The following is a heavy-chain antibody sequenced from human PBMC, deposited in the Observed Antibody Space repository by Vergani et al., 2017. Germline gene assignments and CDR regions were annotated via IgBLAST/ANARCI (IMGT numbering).Heavy chain of an antibody. CDR1: GIDFSSLI. CDR3: AREYSSTSGRAFDF. D-gene: IGHD2-2*01. V-gene: IGHV3-48*01. CDR2: VSTGTKSQ. J-gene: IGHJ3*01. Sequence: QLVESGGGWVQPGGSLRLSCVVFGIDFSSLIMNWVRPAPGKGLEWVSFVSTGTKSQSYAESVKGRFTISRDRAKNSLYLKMDSLRAEDTAVYYCAREYSSTSGRAFDFWGQGTKVTVSS.